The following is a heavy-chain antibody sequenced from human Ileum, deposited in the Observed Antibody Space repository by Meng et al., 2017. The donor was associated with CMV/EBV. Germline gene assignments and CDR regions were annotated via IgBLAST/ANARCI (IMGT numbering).Heavy chain of an antibody. CDR1: GFIFSNYN. D-gene: IGHD3-10*01. Sequence: VDLWGDLVKPGRSLRLSCTASGFIFSNYNTNWLRQAPGKGLEWVASITISSTYIFYADSVRGRFTISRDNAGNSLYLQMNSLRAEDTAVYYCARRLTGSVHYGSWGQGTLVTVSS. J-gene: IGHJ4*02. CDR3: ARRLTGSVHYGS. CDR2: ITISSTYI. V-gene: IGHV3-21*01.